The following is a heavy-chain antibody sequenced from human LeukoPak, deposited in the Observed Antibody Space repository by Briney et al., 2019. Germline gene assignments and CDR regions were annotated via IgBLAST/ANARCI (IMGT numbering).Heavy chain of an antibody. CDR3: AADYTSRSYRFDH. Sequence: SQTLSLTCAVSGASISSGDYSWSWIRQPPGKGLEWIGYIYHSGGTTYNPSLKSRLTISLDRSKNQISLKLNSVTAADTAVYYCAADYTSRSYRFDHWGQGTLVTVSS. V-gene: IGHV4-30-2*01. CDR1: GASISSGDYS. D-gene: IGHD3-10*01. J-gene: IGHJ4*02. CDR2: IYHSGGT.